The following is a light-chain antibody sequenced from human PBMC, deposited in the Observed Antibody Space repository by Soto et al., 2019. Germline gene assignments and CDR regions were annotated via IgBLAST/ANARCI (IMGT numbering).Light chain of an antibody. CDR3: QQRSNWPPT. CDR1: QSVTSY. Sequence: EIVLTQSPATLSLSPGERATLSCRASQSVTSYLAWYQQKPGQAPRLLIYDASNRATGIPARFSGSGSGTDFPLTISSLEPEDFAFYYCQQRSNWPPTFGQGTKVEI. V-gene: IGKV3-11*01. CDR2: DAS. J-gene: IGKJ1*01.